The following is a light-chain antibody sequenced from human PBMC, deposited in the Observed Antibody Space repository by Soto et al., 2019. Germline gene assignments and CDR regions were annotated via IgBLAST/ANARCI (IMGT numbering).Light chain of an antibody. CDR1: SEDVGGYNY. V-gene: IGLV2-14*01. J-gene: IGLJ1*01. Sequence: QSALTQPASVSGSPGQSITISCSGTSEDVGGYNYVSWYQHHPGKAPKLMIYEVSNRPSGLSNRFSGSKSGNTASLTISGLQTEDEADYYCTSYSSSTTIVFGTGTKVTVL. CDR2: EVS. CDR3: TSYSSSTTIV.